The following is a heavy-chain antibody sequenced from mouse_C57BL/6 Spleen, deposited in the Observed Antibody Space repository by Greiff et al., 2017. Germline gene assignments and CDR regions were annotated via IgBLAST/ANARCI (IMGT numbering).Heavy chain of an antibody. V-gene: IGHV1-54*01. J-gene: IGHJ3*01. D-gene: IGHD6-1*01. Sequence: VQLQESGAELVRPGTSVKVSCKASGYAFTNYLIEWVKQRPGQGLEWIGVINPGSGGTNYNEKFKGKATLTADKSSSTAYMQLSSLTSEDSAVYFCARSARGFAYWGQGTLVTVSA. CDR2: INPGSGGT. CDR1: GYAFTNYL. CDR3: ARSARGFAY.